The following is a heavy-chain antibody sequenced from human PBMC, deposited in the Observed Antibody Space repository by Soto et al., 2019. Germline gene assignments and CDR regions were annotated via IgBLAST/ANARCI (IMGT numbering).Heavy chain of an antibody. J-gene: IGHJ6*02. Sequence: EVQLVESGGGLVQPGGSLKLSCTASGFIFSGSAIHWVRQASGKGLEWVGRIRSRANNYAPPSAESVKGRFFFSRDDSKNTAYLQMNTLKTADTAVYYCSRGQGAAIGDYYYHGMDVWRQGTPVSVSS. CDR1: GFIFSGSA. CDR2: IRSRANNYAP. V-gene: IGHV3-73*02. CDR3: SRGQGAAIGDYYYHGMDV. D-gene: IGHD2-2*02.